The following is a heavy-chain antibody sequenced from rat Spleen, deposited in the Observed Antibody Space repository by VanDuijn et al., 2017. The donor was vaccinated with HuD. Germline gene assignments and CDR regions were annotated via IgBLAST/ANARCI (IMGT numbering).Heavy chain of an antibody. D-gene: IGHD1-6*01. CDR3: ARLFMYPDY. V-gene: IGHV5-7*01. Sequence: EVQLVESGGGLVQPGRSMKLSCAASGFTFSNYDMAWVRQAPKKGLEWVATISYDGSSTNYRDSVKGRFTISRDNAKSTLYLQMDSLRSEDTATYYCARLFMYPDYWGQGVMVTVSS. J-gene: IGHJ2*01. CDR2: ISYDGSST. CDR1: GFTFSNYD.